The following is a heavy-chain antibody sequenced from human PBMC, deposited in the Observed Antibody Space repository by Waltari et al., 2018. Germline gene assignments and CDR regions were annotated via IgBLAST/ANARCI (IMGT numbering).Heavy chain of an antibody. Sequence: EVQLVESGGGLVQPGGSLRVSCAASGFTFSSHWMTWVRQAPGNGLGWVANINGDGSEKYYVDSVKARFTISRDNAKNSLYLQMDSLRAEDTAVYYCARADYGGTADFDYWGQGTLVTVSS. CDR2: INGDGSEK. V-gene: IGHV3-7*04. J-gene: IGHJ4*02. CDR3: ARADYGGTADFDY. D-gene: IGHD4-17*01. CDR1: GFTFSSHW.